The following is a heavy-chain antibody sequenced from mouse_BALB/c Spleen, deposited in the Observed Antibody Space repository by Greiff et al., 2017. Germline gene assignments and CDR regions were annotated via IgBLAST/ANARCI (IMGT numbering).Heavy chain of an antibody. CDR1: GYSFTSFW. V-gene: IGHV1-5*01. J-gene: IGHJ4*01. CDR2: IYPGNSDT. Sequence: EVQLQQSGTVLARPGASVKMSCKASGYSFTSFWMHWVKQRPGQGLEWIGAIYPGNSDTSYNQKSKGKAKLTAVTSASTAYMELSSLTNEDSSVYYCTILYTAIDYWGQGTSVTVSS. CDR3: TILYTAIDY.